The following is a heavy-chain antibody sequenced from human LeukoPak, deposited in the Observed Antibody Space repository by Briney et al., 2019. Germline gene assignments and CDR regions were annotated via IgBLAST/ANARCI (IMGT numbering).Heavy chain of an antibody. Sequence: GGSLRLSCAASGFTFSTYTMHWVRQAPGKGLEWVAVFSYDGSNDYYADSVKGRFTISRDNSKNTLYLQMNSLRAEDTAVYYCAREATGFDYWGQGTLVTVSS. CDR2: FSYDGSND. CDR3: AREATGFDY. CDR1: GFTFSTYT. V-gene: IGHV3-30*04. D-gene: IGHD1-14*01. J-gene: IGHJ4*02.